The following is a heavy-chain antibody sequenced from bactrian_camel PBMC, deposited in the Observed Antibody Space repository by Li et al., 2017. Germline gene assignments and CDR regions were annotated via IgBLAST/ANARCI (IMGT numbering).Heavy chain of an antibody. D-gene: IGHD1*01. Sequence: QVQLVESGGGLVEPGGSLRLSCTTSGFAFGNFALAWFRQAPGKEREGVASVDNIGIIRYADSVKGRFTISKDMDKNTLYLQMNDLKPEDTATYHCVSDRFSVSALINNKRFIGDPPDFGNWGQGTQVTVS. CDR3: VSDRFSVSALINNKRFIGDPPDFGN. CDR1: GFAFGNFA. J-gene: IGHJ6*01. CDR2: VDNIGII. V-gene: IGHV3S61*01.